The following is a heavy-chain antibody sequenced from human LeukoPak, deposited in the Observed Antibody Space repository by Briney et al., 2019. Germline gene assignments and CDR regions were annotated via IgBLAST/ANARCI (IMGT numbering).Heavy chain of an antibody. CDR3: AKGIRQLGNYYYYMDG. Sequence: GGSLRHSCAGSGFTLSSYAMSWVRQAPGKGRESVSGISGSGGSTYYADSVKGRVTMSRDNPKNMLFLQMNSLRAEDTALYYCAKGIRQLGNYYYYMDGWGKGTTVTASS. V-gene: IGHV3-23*01. CDR1: GFTLSSYA. J-gene: IGHJ6*03. D-gene: IGHD7-27*01. CDR2: ISGSGGST.